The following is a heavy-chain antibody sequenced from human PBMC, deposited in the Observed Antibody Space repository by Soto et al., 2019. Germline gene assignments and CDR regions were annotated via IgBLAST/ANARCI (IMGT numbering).Heavy chain of an antibody. CDR2: ISWNSGSI. V-gene: IGHV3-9*01. CDR1: GFTFDDYA. D-gene: IGHD6-13*01. CDR3: AKGGESSSWYLNWFDP. J-gene: IGHJ5*02. Sequence: GGSLRLSCAASGFTFDDYAMHWVRQAPGKGLEWVSGISWNSGSIGYADSVKGRFTISRDNAKNSLYLQMNSLRAEDTALYYCAKGGESSSWYLNWFDPWGQGTLVTVSS.